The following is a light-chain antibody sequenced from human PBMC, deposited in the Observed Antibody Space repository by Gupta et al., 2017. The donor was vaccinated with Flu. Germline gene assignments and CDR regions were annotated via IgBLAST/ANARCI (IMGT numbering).Light chain of an antibody. CDR2: GAS. Sequence: QTVVTQEPLVTVSTGGPVTLTCASSTGAVTSDYSPNWFQQRPGQAPRALIYGASYRHSWTPARFSGCLLGGKAALTLSGVQPEDEAAYYCLLYFRGGRGVFGGGTNLTVL. V-gene: IGLV7-43*01. J-gene: IGLJ3*02. CDR1: TGAVTSDYS. CDR3: LLYFRGGRGV.